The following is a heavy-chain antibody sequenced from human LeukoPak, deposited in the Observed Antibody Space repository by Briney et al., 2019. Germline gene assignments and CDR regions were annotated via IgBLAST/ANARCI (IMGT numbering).Heavy chain of an antibody. CDR3: ARWDAYCSGGTCYFGGFAFDI. Sequence: PGGSLRLSCGASGFTFSIYWMSWVRQAPGKGLEWVASIKQDGSVKHFLDSVKGRFTISRDNAKNSLYLQMNSLRAEDTAVYYCARWDAYCSGGTCYFGGFAFDIWGQGTMVTVSS. CDR1: GFTFSIYW. CDR2: IKQDGSVK. J-gene: IGHJ3*02. V-gene: IGHV3-7*01. D-gene: IGHD2-15*01.